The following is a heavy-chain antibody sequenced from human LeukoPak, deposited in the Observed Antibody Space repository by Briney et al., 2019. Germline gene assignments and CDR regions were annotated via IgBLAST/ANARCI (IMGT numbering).Heavy chain of an antibody. CDR1: GDSVSSDNVV. J-gene: IGHJ5*02. V-gene: IGHV6-1*01. CDR2: TYYRSQWYS. CDR3: ARFNMVRGVTTYNWFDP. D-gene: IGHD3-10*01. Sequence: SQTLSLTCGLSGDSVSSDNVVWHWIRQSPSRGLEWLGRTYYRSQWYSSYASSVKSRISINPDTSKNQFSLKLSSVTAADTAVYYCARFNMVRGVTTYNWFDPWGQGTLVTVSS.